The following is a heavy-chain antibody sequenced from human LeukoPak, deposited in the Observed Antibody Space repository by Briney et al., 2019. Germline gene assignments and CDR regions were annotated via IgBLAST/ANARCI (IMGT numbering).Heavy chain of an antibody. Sequence: GGSLRLSCAASGFTFSSYSMNWVRQAPGKGLEWVSSISSSSSYIYYADSVKGRFTISRDNSKNTLYLQMNSLRAEDTAVYYCARESYYYDSSGDFDYWGQGTLVTVSS. CDR2: ISSSSSYI. D-gene: IGHD3-22*01. CDR3: ARESYYYDSSGDFDY. J-gene: IGHJ4*02. CDR1: GFTFSSYS. V-gene: IGHV3-21*01.